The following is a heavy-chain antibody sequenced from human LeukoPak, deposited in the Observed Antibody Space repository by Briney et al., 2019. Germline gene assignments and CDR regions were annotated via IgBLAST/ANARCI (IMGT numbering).Heavy chain of an antibody. V-gene: IGHV3-23*01. CDR2: IRGSGGST. CDR1: DFTFMTYT. J-gene: IGHJ4*02. D-gene: IGHD2-15*01. CDR3: AKEQPCGGGSCYYTWVDY. Sequence: PGGPLNFPVEASDFTFMTYTWTWFGRVPGRGLRWFSLIRGSGGSTYYVDSVKGRFTVSRDNSKNTLYLQMNSLRAEDTAVYYCAKEQPCGGGSCYYTWVDYWGQGTLVTVSS.